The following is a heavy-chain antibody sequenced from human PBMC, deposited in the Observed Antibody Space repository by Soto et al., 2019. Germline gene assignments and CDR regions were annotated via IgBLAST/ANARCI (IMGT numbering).Heavy chain of an antibody. CDR1: GDSINNYY. CDR2: VYYSGTT. J-gene: IGHJ4*02. CDR3: ARTTAVPNTLRSRYFFDY. D-gene: IGHD4-17*01. V-gene: IGHV4-59*01. Sequence: SETLSLTCTVSGDSINNYYLSWIRQPPGKGLEWVGYVYYSGTTNYNPSLKSRVTISVDLSKNQFSLRLSSVTTADTALYYCARTTAVPNTLRSRYFFDYWGQGTLVTVSS.